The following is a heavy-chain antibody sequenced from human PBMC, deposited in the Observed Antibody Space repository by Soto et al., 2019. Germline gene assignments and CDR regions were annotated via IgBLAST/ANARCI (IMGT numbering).Heavy chain of an antibody. J-gene: IGHJ4*02. CDR2: IINSGST. CDR1: GGSFSGYY. D-gene: IGHD2-21*02. CDR3: ARGGYGGNSGLGHVEY. V-gene: IGHV4-34*01. Sequence: QVQLQQWGAGLLKPSETLSLTCAVYGGSFSGYYWSWIRQPPGKGLEWFGEIINSGSTTYNPSLKIRVTSSIETSKNQFALKLSSVTASDTAGYYCARGGYGGNSGLGHVEYWGQGNLVNVSS.